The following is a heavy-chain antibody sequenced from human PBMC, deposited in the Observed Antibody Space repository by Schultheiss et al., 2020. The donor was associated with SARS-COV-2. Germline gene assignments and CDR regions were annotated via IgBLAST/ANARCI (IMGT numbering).Heavy chain of an antibody. CDR3: ARINSNWNWELAMDV. V-gene: IGHV3-53*01. D-gene: IGHD1-7*01. J-gene: IGHJ6*03. CDR1: GFTVSSNY. CDR2: IYSGGST. Sequence: GESLKISCAASGFTVSSNYMSWVRQAPGKGLEWVSVIYSGGSTYYADSVKGRFTISRDNAKNSLYLQMNSLRAEDTAVYYCARINSNWNWELAMDVWGKGTTVTVSS.